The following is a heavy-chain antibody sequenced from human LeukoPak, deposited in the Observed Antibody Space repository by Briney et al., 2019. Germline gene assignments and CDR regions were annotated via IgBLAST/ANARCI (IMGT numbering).Heavy chain of an antibody. D-gene: IGHD5-12*01. CDR3: ARATYSGYEYFDY. CDR1: GGSFSGYY. J-gene: IGHJ4*02. V-gene: IGHV4-34*01. CDR2: INHSGST. Sequence: KPSETLSLTCGVYGGSFSGYYRSWIRQPPGKGLEWIGEINHSGSTNYNPSLKSRVTISVDTSKNQFSLKLSSVTAADTAVYYCARATYSGYEYFDYWGQGTLVTVSS.